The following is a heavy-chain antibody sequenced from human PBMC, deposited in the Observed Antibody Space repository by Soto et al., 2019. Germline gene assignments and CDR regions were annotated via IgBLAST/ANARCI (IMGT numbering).Heavy chain of an antibody. J-gene: IGHJ5*02. CDR1: GYTFTGYG. V-gene: IGHV1-18*01. D-gene: IGHD3-10*01. CDR3: ARTGALRAPHWFDP. CDR2: ISAYNGNT. Sequence: ASVKVPCKASGYTFTGYGISWVRQAPGQGLEWMGWISAYNGNTNYAQKLQGRVTMTTDTSTSTAYMELRSLRSDDTAVYYCARTGALRAPHWFDPWGQGTLVTVSS.